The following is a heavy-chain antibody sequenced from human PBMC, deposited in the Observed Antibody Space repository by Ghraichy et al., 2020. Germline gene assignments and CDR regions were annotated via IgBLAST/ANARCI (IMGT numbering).Heavy chain of an antibody. Sequence: SQTLSLTCAVYGGSFSGYYWSWISQPPGKGLEWIGEINHSGSTNYNPSLKSRVTISVDTSKNQFSLKLSSVTAADTAVYYCARGRVAARPPGNYWGQGTLVTVSS. J-gene: IGHJ4*02. V-gene: IGHV4-34*01. CDR2: INHSGST. CDR3: ARGRVAARPPGNY. CDR1: GGSFSGYY. D-gene: IGHD6-6*01.